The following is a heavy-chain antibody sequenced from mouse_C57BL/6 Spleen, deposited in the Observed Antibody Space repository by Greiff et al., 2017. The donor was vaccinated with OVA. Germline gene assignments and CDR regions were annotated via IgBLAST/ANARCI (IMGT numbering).Heavy chain of an antibody. Sequence: EVQLQQSGPELVKPGASVKIPCKASGYTFTDYNMDWVKQSHGKSLEWIGDINPNNGGTIYNQKFKGKATLTVDKSSSTAYMELRSLTSEDTAVYYCARGGYSNYPYYYAMDYWGQETSVTVSS. V-gene: IGHV1-18*01. CDR3: ARGGYSNYPYYYAMDY. D-gene: IGHD2-5*01. J-gene: IGHJ4*01. CDR1: GYTFTDYN. CDR2: INPNNGGT.